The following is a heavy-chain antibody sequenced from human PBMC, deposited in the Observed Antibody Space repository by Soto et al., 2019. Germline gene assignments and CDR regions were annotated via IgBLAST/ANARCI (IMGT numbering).Heavy chain of an antibody. V-gene: IGHV1-69*13. J-gene: IGHJ5*02. CDR1: GGTFSSYA. CDR2: IIPIFGTA. CDR3: ARRGASCSGGSCPVRFDP. Sequence: GASVKVSCKASGGTFSSYAISWVRQAPGQGLEWMGGIIPIFGTANYAQKFQGRVTITADESTSTAYMELSSLRSEDTAVYYCARRGASCSGGSCPVRFDPWGQGTLVTVSS. D-gene: IGHD2-15*01.